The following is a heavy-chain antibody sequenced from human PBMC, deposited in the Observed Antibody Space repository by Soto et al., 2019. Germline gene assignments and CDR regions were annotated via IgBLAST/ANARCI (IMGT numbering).Heavy chain of an antibody. CDR3: ARSGYSSGWYENYYYGMDV. V-gene: IGHV1-69*13. CDR1: GGTFSSYA. J-gene: IGHJ6*02. CDR2: IIPIFGTA. Sequence: ASVKVSCKASGGTFSSYAISWVRQAPGQGLEWMGGIIPIFGTANYAQKFQGRVTITADESTSTAYMELSSLRSEDTAVYYCARSGYSSGWYENYYYGMDVWGQGTTVTVSS. D-gene: IGHD6-19*01.